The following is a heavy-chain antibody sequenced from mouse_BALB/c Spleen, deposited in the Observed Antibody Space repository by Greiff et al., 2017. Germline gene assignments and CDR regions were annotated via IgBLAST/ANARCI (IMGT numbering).Heavy chain of an antibody. Sequence: EVQVVESGGGLVQPGGSRKLSCAASGFTFSSFGMHWVRQAPEKGLEWVAYISSGSSTIYYADTVKGRFTISRDNPKNTLFLQMTSLRSEDTAMYYCASAYYRYDRAWFAYWGQGTLVTVSA. CDR2: ISSGSSTI. CDR1: GFTFSSFG. D-gene: IGHD2-14*01. J-gene: IGHJ3*01. CDR3: ASAYYRYDRAWFAY. V-gene: IGHV5-17*02.